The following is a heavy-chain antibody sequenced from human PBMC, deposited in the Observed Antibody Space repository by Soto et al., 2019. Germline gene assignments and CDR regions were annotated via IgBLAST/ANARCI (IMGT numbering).Heavy chain of an antibody. D-gene: IGHD3-3*01. V-gene: IGHV3-30-3*01. J-gene: IGHJ4*02. CDR2: MSYDGNNK. CDR1: GFTFSNYA. Sequence: GGSLRLSCAASGFTFSNYAMHWVRQTPGKGLEWVAVMSYDGNNKYYADSVKGRFTISRDNSKTTLYLQMNSLRAEDTAVYSCARAPDPIFALIDYWGQATRVSGAS. CDR3: ARAPDPIFALIDY.